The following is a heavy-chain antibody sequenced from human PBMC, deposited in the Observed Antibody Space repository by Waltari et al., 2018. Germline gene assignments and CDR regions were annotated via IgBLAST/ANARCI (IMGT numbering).Heavy chain of an antibody. CDR1: GGSISSSNW. CDR3: ARGHPYYDFWSGYYMNPYYFDY. J-gene: IGHJ4*02. V-gene: IGHV4-4*02. D-gene: IGHD3-3*01. CDR2: IYHSGST. Sequence: QVQLQESGPGLVKPSGTLSLTCAVSGGSISSSNWWRWVRQPPGKGLEWIGEIYHSGSTNYNPSLKSRVTISVDKSKNQFSLKLSSVTAADTAVYYCARGHPYYDFWSGYYMNPYYFDYWGQGTLVTVSS.